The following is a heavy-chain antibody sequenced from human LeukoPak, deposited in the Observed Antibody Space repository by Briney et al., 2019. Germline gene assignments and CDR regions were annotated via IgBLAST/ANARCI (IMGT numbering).Heavy chain of an antibody. Sequence: GASVKVSCKASGYTFNNYHISWVRQAPGQRLEWMGWINAGNGNTKYSQKFQGRVTMTRDMSTSTDYMELSSLRSEDTAVYYCARDNSVGDYAWWFDPWGQGTLVTVSS. J-gene: IGHJ5*02. V-gene: IGHV1-3*01. CDR1: GYTFNNYH. CDR3: ARDNSVGDYAWWFDP. CDR2: INAGNGNT. D-gene: IGHD1-26*01.